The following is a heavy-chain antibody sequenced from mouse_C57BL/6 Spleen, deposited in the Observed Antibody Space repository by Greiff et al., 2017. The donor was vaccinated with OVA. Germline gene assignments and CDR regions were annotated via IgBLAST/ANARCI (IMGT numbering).Heavy chain of an antibody. J-gene: IGHJ2*01. Sequence: EVHLVESGPGLVKPSQSLSLTCSVTGYSITSGYYWNWIRQFPGNKLEWMGYISYDGSNNYNPSLKNRTSITRDTSKNQFFLKLNSVTTEDTATYYCARGGGYYLYYFDYWGQGTTPTVSS. V-gene: IGHV3-6*01. D-gene: IGHD2-3*01. CDR2: ISYDGSN. CDR1: GYSITSGYY. CDR3: ARGGGYYLYYFDY.